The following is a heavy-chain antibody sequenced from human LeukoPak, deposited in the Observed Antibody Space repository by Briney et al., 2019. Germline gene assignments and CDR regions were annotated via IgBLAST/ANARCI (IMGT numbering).Heavy chain of an antibody. J-gene: IGHJ4*02. CDR3: ARHHGLWPIFGY. CDR1: GGSFSGYY. CDR2: INHSGST. V-gene: IGHV4-34*01. Sequence: SETLSLTCAVYGGSFSGYYWSWIRQPPGKGLEWIGEINHSGSTNYNPSLKSRVTISVDTSKNQFSLKLSSVTAADTAVYYCARHHGLWPIFGYWGQGTLVTVSS. D-gene: IGHD3-3*01.